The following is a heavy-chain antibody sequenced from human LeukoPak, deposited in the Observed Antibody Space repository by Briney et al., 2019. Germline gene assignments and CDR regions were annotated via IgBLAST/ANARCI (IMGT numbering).Heavy chain of an antibody. CDR1: GFTFSNYG. CDR2: ISYDESYK. V-gene: IGHV3-30*18. D-gene: IGHD5-12*01. J-gene: IGHJ4*02. Sequence: GGSLRLSCAASGFTFSNYGMHWVRQAPGKGLEWVAAISYDESYKYYADSVKGRFTISRDISKSTLFVQMNSLRPEDTAVYYCAKGRCSGPGCDSFDYWGQGALVTVSS. CDR3: AKGRCSGPGCDSFDY.